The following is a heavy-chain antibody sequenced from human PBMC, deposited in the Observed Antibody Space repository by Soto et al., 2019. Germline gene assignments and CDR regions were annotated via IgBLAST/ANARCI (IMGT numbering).Heavy chain of an antibody. Sequence: PGGSLRLSCAASGFTVSSNYMSWVRQAPGKGLEWVSVIYSGGSTYYADSVKGRFTISRDNSKNTLYLQMNSLRAEDTAVYYCARDGSQYSGSQGTNSAFAYWGKGTLLTVSS. CDR1: GFTVSSNY. CDR2: IYSGGST. CDR3: ARDGSQYSGSQGTNSAFAY. J-gene: IGHJ4*02. D-gene: IGHD1-26*01. V-gene: IGHV3-66*01.